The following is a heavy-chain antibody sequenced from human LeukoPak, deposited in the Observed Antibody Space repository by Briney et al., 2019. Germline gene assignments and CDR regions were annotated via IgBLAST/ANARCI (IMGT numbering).Heavy chain of an antibody. J-gene: IGHJ4*02. CDR1: GYTFTSYD. V-gene: IGHV1-8*01. Sequence: ASVKVSCKASGYTFTSYDINWVRQATGQGLEWMGWMNPNSGNTGYAQKFQGRVTMTRNTSITTAYMELSSLTSEDTAVYYCVRGRCSSTRCDAPGFDYWGQRTLVTVSS. D-gene: IGHD2-2*01. CDR2: MNPNSGNT. CDR3: VRGRCSSTRCDAPGFDY.